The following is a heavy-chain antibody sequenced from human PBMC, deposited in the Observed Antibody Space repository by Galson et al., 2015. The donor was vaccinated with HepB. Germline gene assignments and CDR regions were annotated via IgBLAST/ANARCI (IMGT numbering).Heavy chain of an antibody. CDR2: IYPGVSDT. V-gene: IGHV5-51*01. D-gene: IGHD1-26*01. J-gene: IGHJ3*02. CDR3: AKLRGSYPKDDAFDI. Sequence: QSGAEVKKPGESLKISCKGSGYTFSTYWIGWVRQMPGKGLECMGIIYPGVSDTRYSPSFQGQVTISADKSSITAYLQWRSLKASDTAMYYCAKLRGSYPKDDAFDIWGQGTMVTVSS. CDR1: GYTFSTYW.